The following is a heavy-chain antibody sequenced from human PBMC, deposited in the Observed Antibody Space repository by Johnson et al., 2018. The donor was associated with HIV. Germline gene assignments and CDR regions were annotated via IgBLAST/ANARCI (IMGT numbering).Heavy chain of an antibody. CDR1: GFTVSSNY. CDR3: ARDGRGEQLVDQGDAFDI. Sequence: QVQLVESGGGLIQPGGSLRLSCAASGFTVSSNYMSWVRQAPGKGLEWVAVISYDGSNKYYVDSVKGRFTISRDNSKNTLYLQMNSLRSEDTALYFCARDGRGEQLVDQGDAFDIWGQGTMVTVSS. CDR2: ISYDGSNK. J-gene: IGHJ3*02. D-gene: IGHD6-6*01. V-gene: IGHV3-30*03.